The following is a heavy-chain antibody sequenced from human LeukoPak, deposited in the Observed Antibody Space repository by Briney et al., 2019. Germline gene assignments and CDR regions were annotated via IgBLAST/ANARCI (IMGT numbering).Heavy chain of an antibody. D-gene: IGHD3-10*01. V-gene: IGHV3-23*01. CDR2: ISGSGGST. CDR3: AKLSYYHGSGSYYQD. CDR1: GFTFSSYG. Sequence: GGSLRLSCAASGFTFSSYGMSWVRQVPGKGLEWVSAISGSGGSTYYADSVKGRFTISRDNSKNTLYLQMNSLRAEDTAVYYCAKLSYYHGSGSYYQDWGQGTLVTVSS. J-gene: IGHJ4*02.